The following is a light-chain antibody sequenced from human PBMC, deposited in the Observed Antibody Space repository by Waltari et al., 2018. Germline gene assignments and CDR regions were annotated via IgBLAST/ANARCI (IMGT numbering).Light chain of an antibody. CDR1: SSDVGGYNY. CDR3: SSYSSSSTLYV. Sequence: QSALTQPASVSGSPGQSITISCTGTSSDVGGYNYVSWYQHHPGKDPKVMIYEVNNRPSGVSNRFSGSKSGNTASLTISGLQADDEADYYCSSYSSSSTLYVFGTGTMVTVL. CDR2: EVN. J-gene: IGLJ1*01. V-gene: IGLV2-14*01.